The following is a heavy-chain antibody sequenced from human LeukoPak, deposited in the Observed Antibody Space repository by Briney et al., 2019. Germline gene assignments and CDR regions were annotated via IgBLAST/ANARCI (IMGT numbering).Heavy chain of an antibody. D-gene: IGHD2-2*02. CDR2: IIPIFGTA. Sequence: ASVKVSFKASGGTFSSYAISWVRQAPGQGLEWMGGIIPIFGTANYAQKFQGRVTITTDESTSTAYMELSSLRSEDTAVYYCARGELGYCSSTSCYKEPNYYYYYYMDVWGKGTTVTVSS. V-gene: IGHV1-69*05. CDR1: GGTFSSYA. CDR3: ARGELGYCSSTSCYKEPNYYYYYYMDV. J-gene: IGHJ6*03.